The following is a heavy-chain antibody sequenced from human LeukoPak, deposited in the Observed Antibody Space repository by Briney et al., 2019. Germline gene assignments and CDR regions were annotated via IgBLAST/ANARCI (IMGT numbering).Heavy chain of an antibody. V-gene: IGHV4-38-2*02. Sequence: SETLSLTCTVSGYSISSGYYWGWIRQPPGKGLEWIGFIYHSGSTYYNPSLKSRVTISVDKSKNQFSLKLSSVTAADTAVYYCARERETGDLDYWGQGTLVTVSS. D-gene: IGHD3-3*01. CDR3: ARERETGDLDY. CDR1: GYSISSGYY. J-gene: IGHJ4*02. CDR2: IYHSGST.